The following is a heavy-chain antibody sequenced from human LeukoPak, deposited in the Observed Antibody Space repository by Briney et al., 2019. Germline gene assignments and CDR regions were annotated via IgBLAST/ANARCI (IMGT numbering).Heavy chain of an antibody. J-gene: IGHJ4*02. Sequence: GGSLRLSCAASGFTLSSYGMSWVRQAPGKGLEWASGLSGSGSNTYYADSVKGRFTISRDNSKNTLYLQMNGLRAEDTAIYYCARAVYTGGYGGFYFDYWGQGTLVTVSS. D-gene: IGHD1-26*01. V-gene: IGHV3-23*01. CDR1: GFTLSSYG. CDR2: LSGSGSNT. CDR3: ARAVYTGGYGGFYFDY.